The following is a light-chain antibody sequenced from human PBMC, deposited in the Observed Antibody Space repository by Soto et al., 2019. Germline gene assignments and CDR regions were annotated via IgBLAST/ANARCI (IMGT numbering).Light chain of an antibody. J-gene: IGLJ1*01. Sequence: QSALTQPASVSVSPGQSITISCTGTSSDVGGYNYVSWYQQHPGKAPKLMIYDVSNRPSGVSNRFSGSKSGNTASLTISGLQAEDEADYYCSSYTSSSTDVFGTGTKVTVL. CDR1: SSDVGGYNY. V-gene: IGLV2-14*01. CDR3: SSYTSSSTDV. CDR2: DVS.